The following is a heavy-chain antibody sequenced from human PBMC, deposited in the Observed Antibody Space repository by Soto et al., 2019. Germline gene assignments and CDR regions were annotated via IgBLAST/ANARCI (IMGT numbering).Heavy chain of an antibody. Sequence: PGGSLRLSCAASGFTFSSYAMSWVRQASGRGLEWVSAISGSGGNTYYEDSVKGRFTISRDNSKNTLYLQMNSLRAEDTAVYYCAKPNLYCSSTSCYDYWGKGTLVTVSS. CDR1: GFTFSSYA. V-gene: IGHV3-23*01. D-gene: IGHD2-2*01. J-gene: IGHJ4*02. CDR2: ISGSGGNT. CDR3: AKPNLYCSSTSCYDY.